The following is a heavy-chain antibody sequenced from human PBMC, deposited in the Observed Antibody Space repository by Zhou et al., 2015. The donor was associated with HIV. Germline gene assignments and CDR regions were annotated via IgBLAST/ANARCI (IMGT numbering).Heavy chain of an antibody. D-gene: IGHD2-21*01. CDR3: ARDVASASYYFDY. CDR1: GGTFSSYA. Sequence: QVQLVQSGAEVKKPGSSVKVSCKASGGTFSSYAISCVRQAPGQGLEWMGLINPYSGDTNYAHKFQGRVTMTRDTSTSTVYMELSSLRSEDTAVYYCARDVASASYYFDYWGQGTLVTVSS. J-gene: IGHJ4*02. CDR2: INPYSGDT. V-gene: IGHV1-69*04.